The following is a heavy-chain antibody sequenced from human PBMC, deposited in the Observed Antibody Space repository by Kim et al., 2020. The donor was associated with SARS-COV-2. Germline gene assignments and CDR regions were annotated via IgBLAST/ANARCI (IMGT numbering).Heavy chain of an antibody. CDR3: ARDRALGRDAFDI. J-gene: IGHJ3*02. CDR1: GGSVSSGSYY. D-gene: IGHD1-26*01. Sequence: SETLSLTFTVSGGSVSSGSYYWSWIRQPPGKGLEWIGYIYYSGSTNYNPSLKSRVTISVDTSKNQFSLKLSSVTAADTAVYYCARDRALGRDAFDIWGQGTMVTVSS. V-gene: IGHV4-61*01. CDR2: IYYSGST.